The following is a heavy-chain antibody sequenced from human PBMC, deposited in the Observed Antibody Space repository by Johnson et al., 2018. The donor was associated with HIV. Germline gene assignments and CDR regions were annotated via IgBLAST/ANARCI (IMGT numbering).Heavy chain of an antibody. Sequence: VQLVESGGGLVQPGGSLRISCASSGFIFSSYTMHWVRQAPGKGLEYVSAISSNGGSTYYANSVKGRFTISRDNSKNTLYLQMGSLRAEDMAVYYCARVRTWDSSGGDDAFDIWGQGTMVTVSS. CDR3: ARVRTWDSSGGDDAFDI. CDR1: GFIFSSYT. J-gene: IGHJ3*02. CDR2: ISSNGGST. D-gene: IGHD3-22*01. V-gene: IGHV3-64*01.